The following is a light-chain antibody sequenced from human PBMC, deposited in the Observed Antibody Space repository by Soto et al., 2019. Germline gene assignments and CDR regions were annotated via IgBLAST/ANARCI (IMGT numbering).Light chain of an antibody. CDR1: QTISSN. J-gene: IGKJ1*01. Sequence: EIVLTQSPATLCLSPGERVTLSCRASQTISSNLAWYQQKPGQAPRLLIYGASSRATGIAAMYSGSVSGTDFTLTISSLQSEDFAVYYCQQYNNWPLTFGQGTKVDIK. CDR2: GAS. V-gene: IGKV3D-15*01. CDR3: QQYNNWPLT.